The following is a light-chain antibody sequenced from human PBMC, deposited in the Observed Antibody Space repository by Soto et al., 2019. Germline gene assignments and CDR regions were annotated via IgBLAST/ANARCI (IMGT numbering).Light chain of an antibody. CDR2: GAS. CDR1: QSVSNN. CDR3: QQYNTWPRT. V-gene: IGKV3-15*01. Sequence: EIVMTQSPATLSVSPGERATLSCRASQSVSNNLAWYQQKPGQAPRLLIYGASTRATGIPARCSGSGSGTEFTLTVSSLQSEDFAVYYGQQYNTWPRTFGQGTKVEIK. J-gene: IGKJ1*01.